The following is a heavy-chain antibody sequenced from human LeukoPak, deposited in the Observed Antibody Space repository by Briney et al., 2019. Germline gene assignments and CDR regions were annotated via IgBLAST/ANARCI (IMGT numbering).Heavy chain of an antibody. CDR3: ASGGYSYDRYHGMDV. J-gene: IGHJ6*02. CDR2: INHSGST. V-gene: IGHV4-34*01. Sequence: SETLSLTCAVCGGSFSGYYWSWIRQPPGKGLEWIGEINHSGSTNYNPSLKSRVTISVDTSKNQFSLKLSSVTAADTAVYYCASGGYSYDRYHGMDVWGQGTTVTVSS. D-gene: IGHD5-18*01. CDR1: GGSFSGYY.